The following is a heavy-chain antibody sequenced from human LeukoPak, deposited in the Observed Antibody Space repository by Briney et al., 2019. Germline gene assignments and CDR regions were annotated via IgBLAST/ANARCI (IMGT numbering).Heavy chain of an antibody. Sequence: ASVKVSCKVSGYTLTELSMHWVRQAPGQGLEWVGWISAYNGNTNYAQKLQGRVTMTTDTSTSTAYMELRSLRSDDTAVYYCARTAVVPAPVDYWGQGTLVTVSS. CDR3: ARTAVVPAPVDY. D-gene: IGHD2-2*01. CDR2: ISAYNGNT. V-gene: IGHV1-18*01. J-gene: IGHJ4*02. CDR1: GYTLTELS.